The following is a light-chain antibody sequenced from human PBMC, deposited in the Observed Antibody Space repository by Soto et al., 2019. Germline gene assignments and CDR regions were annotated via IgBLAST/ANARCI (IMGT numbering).Light chain of an antibody. CDR3: QQRSNFIT. Sequence: EIVLTQSPATLSLSPGERATLSCRASQSVSSYLAWYQQKPGQAPRLPIYDASNRATGIPARFSGSGSGTDFTLTISSLESEDFAVYYCQQRSNFITFGQGTRLEI. CDR2: DAS. CDR1: QSVSSY. J-gene: IGKJ5*01. V-gene: IGKV3-11*01.